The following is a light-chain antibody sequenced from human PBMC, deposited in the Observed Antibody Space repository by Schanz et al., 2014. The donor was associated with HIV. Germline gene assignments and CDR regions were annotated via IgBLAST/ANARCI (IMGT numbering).Light chain of an antibody. V-gene: IGKV3-15*01. Sequence: EIVMTQSPATLSVSPGERATLSCRASESVSTNLAWYQQKPGQAPRLLIYRASTRATGIPARFSGSGSGTDFTLTISRLEPEDFAVYYCQQYNTWPRTFGQGTKVELK. CDR1: ESVSTN. CDR3: QQYNTWPRT. CDR2: RAS. J-gene: IGKJ1*01.